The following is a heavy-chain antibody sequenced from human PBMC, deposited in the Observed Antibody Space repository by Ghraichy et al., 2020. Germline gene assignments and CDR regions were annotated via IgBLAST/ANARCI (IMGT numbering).Heavy chain of an antibody. D-gene: IGHD6-19*01. CDR3: ARVGYSSGLFDY. CDR2: IGNKGNSDTK. V-gene: IGHV3-72*01. Sequence: GGSLRLSCAASGFTFSDHYMDWVRQAPGKGLEWVGRIGNKGNSDTKEYAASVKGRFIISRDDSKNSLYLQMNSLKTEDTAVYFCARVGYSSGLFDYWGQGTLVTVSS. CDR1: GFTFSDHY. J-gene: IGHJ4*02.